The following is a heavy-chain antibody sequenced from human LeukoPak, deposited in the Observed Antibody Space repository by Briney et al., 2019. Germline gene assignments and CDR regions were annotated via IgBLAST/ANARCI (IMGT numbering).Heavy chain of an antibody. CDR3: ARAMVRGVMPDY. D-gene: IGHD3-10*01. CDR1: GYSISSGYY. J-gene: IGHJ4*02. V-gene: IGHV4-38-2*02. CDR2: IYHSGST. Sequence: SETLSLTCTVSGYSISSGYYWGWIRQPPGKGLEWIGSIYHSGSTYYNPSLKSRVTISVDTSKNQFSLKLSSVTAADTAVYYCARAMVRGVMPDYWGQGTLVTVSS.